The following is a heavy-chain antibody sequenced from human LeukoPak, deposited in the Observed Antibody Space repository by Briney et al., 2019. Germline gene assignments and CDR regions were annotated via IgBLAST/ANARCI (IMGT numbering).Heavy chain of an antibody. CDR1: GYTFTSYG. Sequence: GASVKVSCKASGYTFTSYGINWVRQAPGQGLEWMGLISAYNGNTNYAQKLQGRVTMTTDTSTSTAYMELRSLRSDDTAVYYCVGGNSFPGEGPDYWGQGTLVTVSS. CDR3: VGGNSFPGEGPDY. V-gene: IGHV1-18*01. CDR2: ISAYNGNT. D-gene: IGHD4-23*01. J-gene: IGHJ4*02.